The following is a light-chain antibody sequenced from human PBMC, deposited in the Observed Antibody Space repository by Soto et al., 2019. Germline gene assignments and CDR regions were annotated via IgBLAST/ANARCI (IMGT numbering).Light chain of an antibody. CDR3: RSYTSSSTLVV. Sequence: QSALTQAASVSGSPGQPITISCTGTSSDVGAYNYVSWYQQHPGKAPKLMIYEVSNRPSGVSNRFSGSKSGNTASLTISGLQAEDEADYFCRSYTSSSTLVVFGGGTQLTVL. V-gene: IGLV2-14*01. J-gene: IGLJ2*01. CDR1: SSDVGAYNY. CDR2: EVS.